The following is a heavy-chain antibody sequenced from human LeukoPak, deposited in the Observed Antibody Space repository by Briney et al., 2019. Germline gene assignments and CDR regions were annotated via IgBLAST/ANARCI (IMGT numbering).Heavy chain of an antibody. D-gene: IGHD7-27*01. J-gene: IGHJ4*02. CDR3: ASWLAGSTDY. CDR1: GGTFSSYA. Sequence: SVKVSCKASGGTFSSYAISSVRQAPGQGRECMGGIIPIFGTANYAQKFQGRVTITADESTSTAYMELSSLRSEDTAVYYCASWLAGSTDYWGQGTLVTVSS. V-gene: IGHV1-69*01. CDR2: IIPIFGTA.